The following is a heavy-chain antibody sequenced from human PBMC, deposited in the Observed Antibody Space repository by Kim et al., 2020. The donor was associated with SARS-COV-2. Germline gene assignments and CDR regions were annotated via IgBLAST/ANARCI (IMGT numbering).Heavy chain of an antibody. CDR3: ARERAISVMALFTDS. J-gene: IGHJ5*01. D-gene: IGHD2-8*01. Sequence: SETLSLTCTVSGGSVSSGSFYWSWVRQPPGKGLEWIGYISYNGRIYYNPSVKSRVTMSLDTSKSQFSLRLTSVTAADTAVYFCARERAISVMALFTDSWG. CDR1: GGSVSSGSFY. V-gene: IGHV4-61*01. CDR2: ISYNGRI.